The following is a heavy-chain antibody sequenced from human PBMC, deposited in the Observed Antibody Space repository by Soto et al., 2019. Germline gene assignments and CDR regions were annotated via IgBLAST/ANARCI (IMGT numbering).Heavy chain of an antibody. Sequence: QVELQESGPRLVKSSGTLSLTCEVSSGSISTGNWWSWVRQPPVKGLEWIGEIYYTGATNYNPSLKSRVTMTIDKSKDQFSLILTSATAADTAVYYCARVFSSGSGWMYYFDFWGQGILVSVSS. D-gene: IGHD6-25*01. CDR1: SGSISTGNW. CDR3: ARVFSSGSGWMYYFDF. J-gene: IGHJ4*02. CDR2: IYYTGAT. V-gene: IGHV4-4*02.